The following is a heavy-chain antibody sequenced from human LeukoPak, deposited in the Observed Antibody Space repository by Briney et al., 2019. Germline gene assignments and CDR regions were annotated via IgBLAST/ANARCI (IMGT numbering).Heavy chain of an antibody. Sequence: GASVKVTCKASGYTFTSYYMHWVRQAPGQGLEWMGIINPSGGSTSYAQKFQGRVTMTRYMPTSTVYMELSSLRSEDTAVYYCARTLYTAFDIWGQGTMGTVSP. CDR1: GYTFTSYY. V-gene: IGHV1-46*01. CDR3: ARTLYTAFDI. D-gene: IGHD2/OR15-2a*01. J-gene: IGHJ3*02. CDR2: INPSGGST.